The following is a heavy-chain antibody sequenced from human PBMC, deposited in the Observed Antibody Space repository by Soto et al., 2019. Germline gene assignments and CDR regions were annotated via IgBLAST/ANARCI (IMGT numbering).Heavy chain of an antibody. J-gene: IGHJ5*02. CDR2: IYYSGST. CDR3: ARVRFLEWFPPTNWFDP. CDR1: GGSISSSSYY. Sequence: SETLSLICTVSGGSISSSSYYWGWIRQPPGKGLEWIGSIYYSGSTYYNPSLKSRVTISVDTSKNQFSLKLSSVTAADTAVYYCARVRFLEWFPPTNWFDPWGQGTLVTVSS. V-gene: IGHV4-39*01. D-gene: IGHD3-3*01.